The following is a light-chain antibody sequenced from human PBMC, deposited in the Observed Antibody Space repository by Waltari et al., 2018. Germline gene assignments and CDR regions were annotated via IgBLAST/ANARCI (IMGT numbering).Light chain of an antibody. CDR3: TSYRSSSTPVV. J-gene: IGLJ2*01. Sequence: QSALTQPASVSGSPGQSITIPCTGTSDDVGAYNYVSWYQQHPGLAPKLIIYEVNNRPFGISSRFSGSKSGNTASLTIYGLQADDESHYYCTSYRSSSTPVVFGGGTKLTVL. CDR2: EVN. V-gene: IGLV2-14*01. CDR1: SDDVGAYNY.